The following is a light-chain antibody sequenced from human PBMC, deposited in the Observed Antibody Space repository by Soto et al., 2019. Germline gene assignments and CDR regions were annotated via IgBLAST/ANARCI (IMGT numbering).Light chain of an antibody. J-gene: IGLJ1*01. CDR1: SVN. CDR2: EVS. Sequence: QSVLTQPPSASSTPGQRVTIPCSGSSVNIAWYQQLPGTSAKLMIYEVSNRPSGVSNRFSGYKSGNTASLTISGLQAEDEADYYCSSYTRRSPRLFGTGPKVTVL. V-gene: IGLV2-14*01. CDR3: SSYTRRSPRL.